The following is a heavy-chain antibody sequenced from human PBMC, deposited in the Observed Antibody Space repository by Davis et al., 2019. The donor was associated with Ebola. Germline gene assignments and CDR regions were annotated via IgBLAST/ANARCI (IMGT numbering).Heavy chain of an antibody. J-gene: IGHJ4*02. CDR1: GFTLSNAW. V-gene: IGHV3-15*01. CDR3: TTPREAYKFDY. D-gene: IGHD5-24*01. CDR2: IKSNPAGGTT. Sequence: GESLKISCAASGFTLSNAWMSWVRQAPGKGLEWVGRIKSNPAGGTTEYAAPVKGRFTISRDDSKNTVYLQLNSLKTEDTAVYYCTTPREAYKFDYWGQGTLVTVSS.